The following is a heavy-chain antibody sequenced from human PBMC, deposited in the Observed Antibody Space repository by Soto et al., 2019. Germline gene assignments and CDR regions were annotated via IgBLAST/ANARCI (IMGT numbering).Heavy chain of an antibody. CDR2: IIPIFGTA. CDR1: GGTFSSYA. D-gene: IGHD4-17*01. J-gene: IGHJ5*02. Sequence: QVQLVQSGAEVKKPGSSVKVSCKASGGTFSSYAISWVRQAPGQGLEWVGGIIPIFGTANYAQKFQGRVTITAKESTRRAYMALISPRSEDTAVYYCARNMTTVEDWFDPWGQGTLVTVSS. V-gene: IGHV1-69*12. CDR3: ARNMTTVEDWFDP.